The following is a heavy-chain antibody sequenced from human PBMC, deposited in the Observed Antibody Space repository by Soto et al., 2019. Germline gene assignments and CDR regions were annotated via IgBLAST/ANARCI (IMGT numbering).Heavy chain of an antibody. CDR3: AKDPSGWDDAFDI. Sequence: GGLHRHPKGAFGLNFRSHGMHRGRQAPGKGLEWVAVISYDGSNKYYADSVKGRFTISRDNSKNTLYLQMNSLRAEDTAVYYCAKDPSGWDDAFDIWGQGTMVTVSS. CDR2: ISYDGSNK. V-gene: IGHV3-30*18. D-gene: IGHD6-19*01. J-gene: IGHJ3*02. CDR1: GLNFRSHG.